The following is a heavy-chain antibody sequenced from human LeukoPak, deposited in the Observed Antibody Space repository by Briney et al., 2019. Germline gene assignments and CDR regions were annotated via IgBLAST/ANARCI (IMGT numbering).Heavy chain of an antibody. V-gene: IGHV3-21*01. CDR3: AREGRFWSGSLDY. Sequence: GGSLRLSCAASGFTFSSYSMNWVRQAPGKGLEWVSSISSSSSYIYYADSVKGRFTISRDNAKNSLYLQMNSLRAEDTAVYYCAREGRFWSGSLDYWGQGTLVTVSS. D-gene: IGHD1-26*01. J-gene: IGHJ4*02. CDR1: GFTFSSYS. CDR2: ISSSSSYI.